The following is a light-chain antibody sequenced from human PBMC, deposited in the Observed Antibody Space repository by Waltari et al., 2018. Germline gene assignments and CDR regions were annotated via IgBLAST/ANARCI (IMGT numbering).Light chain of an antibody. Sequence: QSALTQPRSVSGSPGQSVTISCTGTTSDVGDYNFVSWYQQHPGKAPKLMIYDVTKWPSGVPDRFSGSKSGNTASLTISGLQAEDEADYYCCSYAGRYNLVFGGGTMLTVL. V-gene: IGLV2-11*01. CDR1: TSDVGDYNF. CDR3: CSYAGRYNLV. CDR2: DVT. J-gene: IGLJ2*01.